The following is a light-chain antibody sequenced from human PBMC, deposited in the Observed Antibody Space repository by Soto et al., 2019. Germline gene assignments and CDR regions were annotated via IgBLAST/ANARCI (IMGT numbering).Light chain of an antibody. CDR2: AAS. J-gene: IGKJ1*01. CDR3: QQYSTSPCT. V-gene: IGKV3-20*01. CDR1: QSVRSNY. Sequence: EIVLTQSPGTLTLSPGERATLSCRASQSVRSNYLAWYQQGPGQAPRLLIFAASSRATGIPDRFSGSGSGTDFTLTISRLEPEDFAVYYCQQYSTSPCTFGQGTKVDIK.